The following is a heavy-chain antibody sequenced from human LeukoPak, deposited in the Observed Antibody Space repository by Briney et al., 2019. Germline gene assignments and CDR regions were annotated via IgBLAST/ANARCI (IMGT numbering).Heavy chain of an antibody. Sequence: GGSLRLSCAASGFNFNDYAMNWVRQAPGKGLEWVSYISARSSATYYADSVKGRFTISRDNSKNTLYLQMNSLRAEDTAVYYCARDSEDGYNYDYWGQGTLVTVSS. D-gene: IGHD5-24*01. CDR1: GFNFNDYA. CDR3: ARDSEDGYNYDY. CDR2: ISARSSAT. J-gene: IGHJ4*02. V-gene: IGHV3-48*01.